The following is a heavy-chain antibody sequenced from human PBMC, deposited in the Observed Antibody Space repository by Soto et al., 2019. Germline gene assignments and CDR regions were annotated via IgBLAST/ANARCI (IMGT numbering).Heavy chain of an antibody. CDR1: GGSISSGDYY. J-gene: IGHJ4*02. CDR2: IYYSGST. Sequence: QVQLQESGPGLVKPSQTLSLTCTVSGGSISSGDYYWSWIRQPPGKGLEWIGYIYYSGSTYYNPSLKSRVTISVDTSKNQFSLKLSSVTAADTAVYYCARVVNYDILTGYYPIFDYWGQGTLVTVSS. D-gene: IGHD3-9*01. V-gene: IGHV4-30-4*01. CDR3: ARVVNYDILTGYYPIFDY.